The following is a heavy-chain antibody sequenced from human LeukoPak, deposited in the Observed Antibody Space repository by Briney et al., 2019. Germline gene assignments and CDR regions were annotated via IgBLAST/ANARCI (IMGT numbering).Heavy chain of an antibody. CDR2: IGTPGET. J-gene: IGHJ3*02. Sequence: GGSLRLSCAASGFSVGSYDMHWVRQAPGKGLEWVSSIGTPGETYYVGSVKGRFTISRENAKNSLYLQMNNLRAGDTAVYYCARVRGIAFDMWGQGTMVTVSS. CDR3: ARVRGIAFDM. V-gene: IGHV3-13*01. D-gene: IGHD3-10*01. CDR1: GFSVGSYD.